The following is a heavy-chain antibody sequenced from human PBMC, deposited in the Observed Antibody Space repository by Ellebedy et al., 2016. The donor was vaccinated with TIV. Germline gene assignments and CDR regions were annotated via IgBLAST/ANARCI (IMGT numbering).Heavy chain of an antibody. CDR1: GYTFTDYL. V-gene: IGHV1-2*02. D-gene: IGHD1-7*01. CDR2: INPNSGGT. CDR3: ARAGPDLVELLMNGPSAFWYFDV. Sequence: AASVKVSCKASGYTFTDYLMNWVRQAPGQGLEWVGWINPNSGGTNYAQKFQGRVTMTRDTSISTAYVELSGLTSDETAVYYCARAGPDLVELLMNGPSAFWYFDVWGRGTLLTVSS. J-gene: IGHJ2*01.